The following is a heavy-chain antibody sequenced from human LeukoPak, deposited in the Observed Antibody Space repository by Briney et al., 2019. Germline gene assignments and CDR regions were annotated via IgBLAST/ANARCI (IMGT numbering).Heavy chain of an antibody. CDR1: GFTFSSYW. J-gene: IGHJ4*02. Sequence: TGGSLRLSCAASGFTFSSYWMSWVRQAPGKGLEWVANIKQDGSEKSYVDSVKGRFTISRDNAKNSLYLQMNSLRAEDTALYYCAKDISGSSHYYFDYWGQGTLVTVSS. CDR3: AKDISGSSHYYFDY. CDR2: IKQDGSEK. V-gene: IGHV3-7*03. D-gene: IGHD6-13*01.